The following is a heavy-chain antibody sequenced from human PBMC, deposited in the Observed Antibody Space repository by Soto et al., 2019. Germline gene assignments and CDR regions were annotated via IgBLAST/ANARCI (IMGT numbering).Heavy chain of an antibody. CDR3: ARHSRSGYCTGGSCYDYYYYYGTDG. V-gene: IGHV5-51*01. D-gene: IGHD2-15*01. CDR2: IYPGDSDT. CDR1: GYSFTSYW. J-gene: IGHJ6*02. Sequence: ESLKISCKGSGYSFTSYWIGWVRQMPGKGLEWMGIIYPGDSDTRYSPSFQGQVTISADKSISTAYLQWSSLKASDTAMYYCARHSRSGYCTGGSCYDYYYYYGTDGWGRGTTVTV.